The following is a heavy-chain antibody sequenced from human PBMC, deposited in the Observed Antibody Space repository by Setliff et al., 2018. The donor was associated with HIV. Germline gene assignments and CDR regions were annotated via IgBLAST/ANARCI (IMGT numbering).Heavy chain of an antibody. CDR2: ISGDNGDT. CDR1: GYTFSNYG. Sequence: GASVKVSCKASGYTFSNYGISWLRQAPGQGPEWMGWISGDNGDTNYAQKFQGRLTMTTDTSTSTAYMELRSLRSDDTAVYYCARDDHGDPFDYWGQGILVTVSS. V-gene: IGHV1-18*01. CDR3: ARDDHGDPFDY. J-gene: IGHJ4*02. D-gene: IGHD4-17*01.